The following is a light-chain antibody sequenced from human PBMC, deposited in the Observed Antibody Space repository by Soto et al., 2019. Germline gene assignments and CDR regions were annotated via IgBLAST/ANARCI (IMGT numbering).Light chain of an antibody. V-gene: IGKV3-11*01. CDR2: DAS. CDR3: QQRSNWPPEA. J-gene: IGKJ5*01. Sequence: IVLTQSPATLSLYPGERATLSCRASQSVSSYLAWYQQKPGQAPRLLIYDASNRATGIPARFSGSGSGTDFTLTISSLEPEDFAVYYCQQRSNWPPEAFGQGTRLEI. CDR1: QSVSSY.